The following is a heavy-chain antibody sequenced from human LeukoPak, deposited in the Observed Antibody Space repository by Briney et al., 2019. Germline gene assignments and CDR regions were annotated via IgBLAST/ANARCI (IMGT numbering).Heavy chain of an antibody. V-gene: IGHV1-2*02. J-gene: IGHJ4*02. Sequence: ASVKVSCKASGYTFTGYYMHWVRQAPGQGLEWMGWINPNSGGTNYAQKFQGRVTMTRDTSISTAYMELIRLRSDDTAVYYCARDLGIVGDYVWGKYYFDCWGQGTLVTVSS. CDR1: GYTFTGYY. D-gene: IGHD3-16*01. CDR2: INPNSGGT. CDR3: ARDLGIVGDYVWGKYYFDC.